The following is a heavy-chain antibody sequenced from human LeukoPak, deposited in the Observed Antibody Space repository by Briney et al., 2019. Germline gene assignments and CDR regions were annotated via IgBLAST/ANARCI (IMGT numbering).Heavy chain of an antibody. J-gene: IGHJ1*01. D-gene: IGHD4-17*01. CDR3: ARDDGPPDYGDHPTLYFQH. CDR1: GGSISSGGYY. CDR2: IYYSGST. Sequence: SETLSLTCTVSGGSISSGGYYWSWIRQHPGKGLEWIGYIYYSGSTYYNPSLKSRVTISVDTSKNQFALKLSSVTAADTAVYYCARDDGPPDYGDHPTLYFQHWGQGTLVTVSS. V-gene: IGHV4-31*03.